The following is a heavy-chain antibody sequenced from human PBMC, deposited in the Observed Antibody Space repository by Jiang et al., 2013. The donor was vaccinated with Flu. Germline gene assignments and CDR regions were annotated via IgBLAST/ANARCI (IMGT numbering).Heavy chain of an antibody. V-gene: IGHV4-34*01. CDR3: ARFSAAAGTNWFDP. CDR1: GGSFSGYY. Sequence: GLVKPSETLSLTCAVYGGSFSGYYWSWIRQPPGKGLEWIGEINHSGSTNYNPSLKSRVTISVDTSKNQFSLKLSSVTAADTAVYYCARFSAAAGTNWFDPWGQGTLVTVSS. J-gene: IGHJ5*02. CDR2: INHSGST. D-gene: IGHD6-13*01.